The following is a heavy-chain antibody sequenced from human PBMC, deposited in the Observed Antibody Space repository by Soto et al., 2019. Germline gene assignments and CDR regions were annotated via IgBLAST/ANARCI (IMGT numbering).Heavy chain of an antibody. Sequence: GGSLRLSCAASGFICSSYDMSWVRQAPGKGLEWVSAISGSGGSTYYADSVKGRFTISRDNSKNTLYLQMNSLKTEDTAVYYCVRATYFSDSSGYTRCFDYWGQGTLVTVSS. D-gene: IGHD3-22*01. CDR1: GFICSSYD. CDR2: ISGSGGST. V-gene: IGHV3-23*01. J-gene: IGHJ4*02. CDR3: VRATYFSDSSGYTRCFDY.